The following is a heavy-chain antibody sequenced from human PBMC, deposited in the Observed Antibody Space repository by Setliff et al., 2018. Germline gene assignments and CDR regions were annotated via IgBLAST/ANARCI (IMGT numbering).Heavy chain of an antibody. CDR1: GDSFSDYY. J-gene: IGHJ3*02. V-gene: IGHV4-34*01. D-gene: IGHD2-2*01. Sequence: SETLSLTCAVYGDSFSDYYWSWIRQPPGKGLEWIEEINHRGSTNYSPSLRSRVTMSVDTSKNQFSLILRSVTAADTAVYYCARGRMRGSCSGPSCTYDPFDIWGQGAPVTVSS. CDR3: ARGRMRGSCSGPSCTYDPFDI. CDR2: INHRGST.